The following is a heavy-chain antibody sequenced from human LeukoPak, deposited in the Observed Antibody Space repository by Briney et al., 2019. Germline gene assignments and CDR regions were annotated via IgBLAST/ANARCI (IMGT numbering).Heavy chain of an antibody. CDR1: GFTFSSYS. Sequence: GRSLRLSCAASGFTFSSYSMNWVRQAPGKGLEWVSSISSSSSYIYYADSVKGRFTISRDNAKNSLYLQMNSLRAEDTAVYYCARGLSAQSGYSYGYPYYFDYWGQGTLVTVSS. D-gene: IGHD5-18*01. V-gene: IGHV3-21*01. CDR3: ARGLSAQSGYSYGYPYYFDY. CDR2: ISSSSSYI. J-gene: IGHJ4*02.